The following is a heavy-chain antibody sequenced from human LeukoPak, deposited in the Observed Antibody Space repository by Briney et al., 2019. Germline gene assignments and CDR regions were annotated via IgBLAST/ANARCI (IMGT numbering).Heavy chain of an antibody. Sequence: PSETLSLTCTVSGGSISSGGYYWSWIRQHPGKGLEWIGEIYHSGYTNYNPSLKSRVTISVDKSKNQFSLKLTSVTAAGTAVYYCARGTTDYSYNWFDPWGQGTLVTVSS. V-gene: IGHV4-31*03. CDR3: ARGTTDYSYNWFDP. CDR1: GGSISSGGYY. CDR2: IYHSGYT. J-gene: IGHJ5*02. D-gene: IGHD4-11*01.